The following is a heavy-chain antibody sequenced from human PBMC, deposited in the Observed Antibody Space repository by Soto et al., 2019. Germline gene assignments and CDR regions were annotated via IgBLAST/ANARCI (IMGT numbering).Heavy chain of an antibody. CDR1: GFTFSDYW. D-gene: IGHD2-2*01. V-gene: IGHV3-7*01. J-gene: IGHJ4*02. CDR3: ARGCVRPSCPYYFDF. Sequence: EVQLVESGGGLVQPGGSLRLSCAVSGFTFSDYWMSWIRQAPGKGLEWVATIRQDGSEKHHVDSVEGRFAISRDNAKNSLHLQMNSLRAEDTAVYYCARGCVRPSCPYYFDFWGQGTLVTVSS. CDR2: IRQDGSEK.